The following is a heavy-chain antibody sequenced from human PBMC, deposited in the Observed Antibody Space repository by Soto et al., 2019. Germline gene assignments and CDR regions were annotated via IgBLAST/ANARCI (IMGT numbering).Heavy chain of an antibody. Sequence: GESLKISCQASEYNFSNYWIGWVRQMPGKGLEWMGIIYPGDSDTRYSPSFQGQVTISADKSISTAYLQWSSLKASDTAMYYCARHSPYCSDGVCYIYDFYYGMGVWGQGTTVTVSS. CDR2: IYPGDSDT. CDR3: ARHSPYCSDGVCYIYDFYYGMGV. CDR1: EYNFSNYW. J-gene: IGHJ6*02. V-gene: IGHV5-51*01. D-gene: IGHD2-8*01.